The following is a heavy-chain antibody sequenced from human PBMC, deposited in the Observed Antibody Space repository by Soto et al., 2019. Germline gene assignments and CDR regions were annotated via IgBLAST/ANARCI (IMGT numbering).Heavy chain of an antibody. CDR2: IKQDGSDK. D-gene: IGHD6-19*01. CDR1: GFMFSRYS. Sequence: GGSLRLSCAASGFMFSRYSMTWVRQAPGKGLEWVANIKQDGSDKYYVDSVEGRFTISRDNDKNSLYLQMNSLRAEDTALYYCASGHSSGWYDYWGQGTLVTVSS. CDR3: ASGHSSGWYDY. J-gene: IGHJ4*02. V-gene: IGHV3-7*03.